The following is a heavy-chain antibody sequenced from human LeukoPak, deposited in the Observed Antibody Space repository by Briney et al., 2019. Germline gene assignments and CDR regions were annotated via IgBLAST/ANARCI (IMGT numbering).Heavy chain of an antibody. V-gene: IGHV3-48*01. Sequence: GGSLRLSCAASGFTFSSYSMNWVRQAPGKGLEWVSYISSISGTINYADSVKGRFTISGDNARNSLFLQMNGLRAEDTAVYYCARDHNYAFDYWGQGTLVTVSS. CDR2: ISSISGTI. CDR3: ARDHNYAFDY. CDR1: GFTFSSYS. J-gene: IGHJ4*02. D-gene: IGHD5-18*01.